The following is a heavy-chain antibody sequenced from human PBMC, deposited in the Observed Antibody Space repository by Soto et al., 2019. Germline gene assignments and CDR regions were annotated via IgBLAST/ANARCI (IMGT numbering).Heavy chain of an antibody. CDR2: ISGSGGST. J-gene: IGHJ4*02. D-gene: IGHD3-9*01. V-gene: IGHV3-23*01. CDR1: GFTFSSYA. Sequence: PGESLKISCAASGFTFSSYAMSWVRQAPGKGLEWVSAISGSGGSTYYADSVKGRFTISRDNSKNTLYLQMNSLRAEDTAVYYCAKDRIEGYYDNLTGYYFSYWGQGTLVTVSS. CDR3: AKDRIEGYYDNLTGYYFSY.